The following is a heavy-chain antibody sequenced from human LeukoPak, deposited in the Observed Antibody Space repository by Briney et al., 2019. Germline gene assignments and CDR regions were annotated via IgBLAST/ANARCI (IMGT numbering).Heavy chain of an antibody. CDR1: GYTFTSYG. D-gene: IGHD3-22*01. V-gene: IGHV1-18*01. CDR2: ISAYNGNT. Sequence: GASVKVSCKASGYTFTSYGISWVRQAPGQGLEWMGWISAYNGNTNYAQKLQGRVTMTTDTSTSTAYIELRSLRSDDTAVYYCARDENYYDSRSVDYWGQGTLVTVSS. CDR3: ARDENYYDSRSVDY. J-gene: IGHJ4*02.